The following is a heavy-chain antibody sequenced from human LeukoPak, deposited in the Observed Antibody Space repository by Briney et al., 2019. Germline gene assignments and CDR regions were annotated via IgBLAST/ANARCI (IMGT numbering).Heavy chain of an antibody. CDR2: ISYDGSNK. Sequence: PGGSLRLSCAASGFTFSSYGMHWVRQAPGKGLEWVAVISYDGSNKYYADSVKGRFTISRDNSKNTLYLQMNSLRAEDTAVYYCARDRVILEWFPLCYWGQGTLVTVSS. CDR1: GFTFSSYG. CDR3: ARDRVILEWFPLCY. J-gene: IGHJ4*02. V-gene: IGHV3-30*03. D-gene: IGHD3-3*01.